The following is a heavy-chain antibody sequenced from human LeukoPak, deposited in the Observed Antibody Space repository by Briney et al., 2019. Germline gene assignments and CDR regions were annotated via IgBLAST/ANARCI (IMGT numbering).Heavy chain of an antibody. CDR3: ARDDYYAPFDY. V-gene: IGHV3-30-3*01. CDR1: GFTFSSYA. CDR2: ISYDGSNK. D-gene: IGHD3-10*01. J-gene: IGHJ4*02. Sequence: GGSLRPSCAAPGFTFSSYAMHWVRQAPAKGLEWVAVISYDGSNKYYADSVKGRFTISRDNAKNSLYLQMNSLRAEDTAVYYCARDDYYAPFDYWGQGTLVTVSS.